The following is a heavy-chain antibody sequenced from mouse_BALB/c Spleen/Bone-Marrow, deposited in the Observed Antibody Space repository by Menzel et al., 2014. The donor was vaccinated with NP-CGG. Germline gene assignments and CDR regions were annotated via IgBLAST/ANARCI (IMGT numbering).Heavy chain of an antibody. CDR2: TTSSGHT. Sequence: DVKLQESGPGLMKPSQSLSLTCTVTGYSITSAYAWNWIRQFPGDKLEWMGYTTSSGHTSYNPSLKSRISITRDTSKNQFFLQLNSVTTEDTATYFCARSGNFFDYWGQGTTLTVSS. J-gene: IGHJ2*01. CDR3: ARSGNFFDY. D-gene: IGHD3-1*01. CDR1: GYSITSAYA. V-gene: IGHV3-2*02.